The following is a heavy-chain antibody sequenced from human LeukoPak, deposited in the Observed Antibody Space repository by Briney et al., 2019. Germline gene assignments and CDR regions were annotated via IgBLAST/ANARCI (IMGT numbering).Heavy chain of an antibody. CDR2: INHSGST. CDR1: GGSFSGYY. V-gene: IGHV4-34*01. CDR3: ARGATYYYGSGSYYYFDY. Sequence: SETPSLTCAVYGGSFSGYYWSWIRQPPGKGLEWIGEINHSGSTNYNPSLKSRVTISVDTSKNQFSLKLSSVTAADTAVYYCARGATYYYGSGSYYYFDYWGQGTLVTVSS. D-gene: IGHD3-10*01. J-gene: IGHJ4*02.